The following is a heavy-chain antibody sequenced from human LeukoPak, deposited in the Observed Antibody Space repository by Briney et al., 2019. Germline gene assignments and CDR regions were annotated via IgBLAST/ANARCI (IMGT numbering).Heavy chain of an antibody. Sequence: PSETLSLTCTVSGYSISSGYYWGWIRQPPGKGLEWIGSIYHSGSTYYNPSLKSRVTISVDTSKNQFSLKLSSVTAADTAVYYCARDNIVVVAATKAYYFDYWGQGTLVTVSS. V-gene: IGHV4-38-2*02. D-gene: IGHD2-15*01. J-gene: IGHJ4*02. CDR3: ARDNIVVVAATKAYYFDY. CDR2: IYHSGST. CDR1: GYSISSGYY.